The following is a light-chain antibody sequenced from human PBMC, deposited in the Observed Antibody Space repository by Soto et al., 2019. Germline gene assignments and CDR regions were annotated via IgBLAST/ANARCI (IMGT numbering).Light chain of an antibody. CDR1: SSDVGSYNR. J-gene: IGLJ3*02. Sequence: QSVLTQPASVSGSPGQSITISCTGGSSDVGSYNRVSWYRQYPGKAPQLMIYEVSYRPSGVSNRFSGSKSGNTASLTISGLQAEDEADYFCSSLATSETWVIGGGTKLTVL. V-gene: IGLV2-14*02. CDR3: SSLATSETWV. CDR2: EVS.